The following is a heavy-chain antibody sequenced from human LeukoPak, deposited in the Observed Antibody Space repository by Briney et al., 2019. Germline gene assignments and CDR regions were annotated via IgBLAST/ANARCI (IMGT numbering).Heavy chain of an antibody. D-gene: IGHD5-12*01. CDR3: AKDIGYSGYDYYFDY. J-gene: IGHJ4*02. V-gene: IGHV3-9*01. Sequence: GRSLRLSCAASGFTFDDYAMHWVRQASGKGLEWVSGISWNSGSIGYADSVKGRFTISRDNAKNSLYLQMNSLRAEDTALYYCAKDIGYSGYDYYFDYWGQGTLVTVSS. CDR2: ISWNSGSI. CDR1: GFTFDDYA.